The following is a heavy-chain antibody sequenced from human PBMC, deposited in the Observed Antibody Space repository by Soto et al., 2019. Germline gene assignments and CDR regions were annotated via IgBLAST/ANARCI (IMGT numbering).Heavy chain of an antibody. CDR3: ARSATYYYGSGGYYGYYYYGMDV. D-gene: IGHD3-10*01. V-gene: IGHV3-33*01. CDR2: IWYDGSNK. J-gene: IGHJ6*02. Sequence: PGGSLRLSCAASGFTFSSYGMHWVRQAPGKGLEWVAVIWYDGSNKYYADSVKGRFTISRDNSKNTLYLQMNSLRAEDTAVYYCARSATYYYGSGGYYGYYYYGMDVWGQGTTVTVSS. CDR1: GFTFSSYG.